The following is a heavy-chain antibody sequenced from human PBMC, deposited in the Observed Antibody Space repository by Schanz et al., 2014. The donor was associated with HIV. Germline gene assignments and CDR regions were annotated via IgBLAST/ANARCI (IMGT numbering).Heavy chain of an antibody. J-gene: IGHJ4*02. CDR1: GFTFSSYA. CDR3: ARDGYNSLSRKDYYFDT. D-gene: IGHD1-1*01. CDR2: ISYDGSNK. Sequence: VQLGESGGGLVQPGRSLRLSCAASGFTFSSYAMHWVRQAPGKGLEWVAVISYDGSNKNYADSVKGRFTISRDNSKNTLYLQMNSLRAEDTAVYFCARDGYNSLSRKDYYFDTWGQGTLVTVSS. V-gene: IGHV3-30-3*01.